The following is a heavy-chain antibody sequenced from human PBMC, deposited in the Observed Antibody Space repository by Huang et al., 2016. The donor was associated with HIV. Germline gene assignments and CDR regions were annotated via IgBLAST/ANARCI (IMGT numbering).Heavy chain of an antibody. Sequence: EVQLVQSGAEVKKPGESLKISCKGFGYSFTSYWSGWVRQMPGKGLEWMVYIYPGDYNTRYSPAFQGQVTISADKSISTAYLQWSSLKASDTAMYYCARHPPHSYGLGYFDYWGQGTLVTVSS. CDR1: GYSFTSYW. CDR3: ARHPPHSYGLGYFDY. CDR2: IYPGDYNT. V-gene: IGHV5-51*01. J-gene: IGHJ4*02. D-gene: IGHD5-18*01.